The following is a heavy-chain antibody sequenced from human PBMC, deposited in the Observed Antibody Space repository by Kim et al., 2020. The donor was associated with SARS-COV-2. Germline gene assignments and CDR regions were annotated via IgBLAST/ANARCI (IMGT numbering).Heavy chain of an antibody. D-gene: IGHD2-21*02. Sequence: SETLSLTCTVSGDSISSYYWSWIRQPPGKGLEGIGYVYYSGSTEYNPSLKSRVTISLDSSNSQFSLRLSSVTAADTATNYCARVGAVSPINYYYYGMDV. CDR3: ARVGAVSPINYYYYGMDV. CDR1: GDSISSYY. J-gene: IGHJ6*01. V-gene: IGHV4-59*01. CDR2: VYYSGST.